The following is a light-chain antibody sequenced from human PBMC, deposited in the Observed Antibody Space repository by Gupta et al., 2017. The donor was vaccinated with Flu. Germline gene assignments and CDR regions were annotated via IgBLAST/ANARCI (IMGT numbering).Light chain of an antibody. Sequence: ITISCTGTSRDFVGYSDVSWYQQHSGTAPKLMMCDGSNRPSGVSKRFSGSKSGNTASLTIXGXPAEDEXDYYCSSSTTPHTRCVFGGGTQLPVL. CDR3: SSSTTPHTRCV. V-gene: IGLV2-14*04. J-gene: IGLJ7*01. CDR2: DGS. CDR1: SRDFVGYSD.